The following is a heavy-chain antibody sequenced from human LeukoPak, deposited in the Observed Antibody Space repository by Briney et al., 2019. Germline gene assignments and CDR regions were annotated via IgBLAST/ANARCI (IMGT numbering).Heavy chain of an antibody. Sequence: GGSLRLSCAASGFTFSNFGMHWVRQAPGKGLEWVAFTSNDGSNKYYEDSVKGRFTISRDNSKNTLYLQMNSLRTEDTAVYYCARETPIEGFGSWGQGTMVTVSS. J-gene: IGHJ3*01. D-gene: IGHD3-10*01. CDR2: TSNDGSNK. CDR1: GFTFSNFG. CDR3: ARETPIEGFGS. V-gene: IGHV3-30*03.